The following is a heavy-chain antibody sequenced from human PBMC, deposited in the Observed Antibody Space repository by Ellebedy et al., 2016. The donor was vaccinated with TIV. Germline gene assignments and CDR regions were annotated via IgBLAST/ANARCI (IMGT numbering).Heavy chain of an antibody. Sequence: ASVKVSXXASGYTFTGYYMHWVRQAPGQGLEWMGWINPNSGGTNYAQKFQGRVTMTRDTSISTAYMELSRLRSDDTAVYYCVRSKEVWRIVVVIGDYWGQGTLVTVSS. CDR3: VRSKEVWRIVVVIGDY. J-gene: IGHJ4*02. D-gene: IGHD3-22*01. CDR2: INPNSGGT. V-gene: IGHV1-2*02. CDR1: GYTFTGYY.